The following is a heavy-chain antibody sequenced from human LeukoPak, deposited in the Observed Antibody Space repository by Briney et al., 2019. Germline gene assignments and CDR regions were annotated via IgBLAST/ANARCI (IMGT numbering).Heavy chain of an antibody. CDR1: GGSISSYY. V-gene: IGHV4-59*01. D-gene: IGHD3-16*01. CDR2: IYYSGST. Sequence: SETLSLTCTVSGGSISSYYWSWILQPPGKGLEWIGYIYYSGSTNYNPSLKSRVTISVDTSKNQFSLKLSSVTAADTAVYYCARARRAHGDWFDPWGQGTLVTVSS. J-gene: IGHJ5*02. CDR3: ARARRAHGDWFDP.